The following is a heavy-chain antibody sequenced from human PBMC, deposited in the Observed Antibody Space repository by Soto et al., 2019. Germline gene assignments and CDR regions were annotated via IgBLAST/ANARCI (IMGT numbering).Heavy chain of an antibody. Sequence: ASVKVSCKASGYTFATYGLSWVRQAPGQGLEWMGWISASNGNTNYAQKLRGRVTMTTDTSTSTAYMELRSLRSDDTAVFYCARSGRSWNLREFDYWGQGTLVTVSS. D-gene: IGHD6-13*01. CDR3: ARSGRSWNLREFDY. V-gene: IGHV1-18*01. CDR1: GYTFATYG. J-gene: IGHJ4*02. CDR2: ISASNGNT.